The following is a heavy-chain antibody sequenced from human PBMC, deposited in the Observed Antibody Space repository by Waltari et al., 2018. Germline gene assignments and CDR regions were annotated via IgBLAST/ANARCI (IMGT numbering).Heavy chain of an antibody. D-gene: IGHD3-16*01. J-gene: IGHJ5*02. CDR1: GFTLGRYA. Sequence: QVQLLESEGGAVQPGGSLTRSCAATGFTLGRYAMHWVRQGPGKGLEWVAFIIYNGNKKYYVDSVKGRFTISRDNAKNTLYLQMNSLGVEDTAVYYCAVLGAPGVIYEFDPWGQGALVTVSS. CDR2: IIYNGNKK. CDR3: AVLGAPGVIYEFDP. V-gene: IGHV3-30*02.